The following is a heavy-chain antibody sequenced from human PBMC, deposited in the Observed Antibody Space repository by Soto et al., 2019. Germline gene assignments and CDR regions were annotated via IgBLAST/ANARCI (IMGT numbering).Heavy chain of an antibody. V-gene: IGHV4-39*01. Sequence: SETLSLTCTVSGGSISSSSYYWGWIRQPPGKGLEWIGSIYYSGSTYYNPSLKSRVTISVDTSKNQFSLKLSSVTAADTAVYYCARHRPMENGLDPWGQGTLVTVSS. CDR1: GGSISSSSYY. CDR3: ARHRPMENGLDP. D-gene: IGHD3-10*01. J-gene: IGHJ5*02. CDR2: IYYSGST.